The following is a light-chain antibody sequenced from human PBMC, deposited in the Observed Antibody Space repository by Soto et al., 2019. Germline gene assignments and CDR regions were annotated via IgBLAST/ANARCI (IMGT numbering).Light chain of an antibody. V-gene: IGKV1-5*03. J-gene: IGKJ1*01. CDR2: KTS. Sequence: DIQMTQSPSTLSAFVGERVTITCRASHYVSSSLAWYQQKPGKAPKLMIYKTSILESGVPSRFSGSASGTEFTLSISSLLPDDFATYWCQQYNTYPWTFGQGTKVEIK. CDR1: HYVSSS. CDR3: QQYNTYPWT.